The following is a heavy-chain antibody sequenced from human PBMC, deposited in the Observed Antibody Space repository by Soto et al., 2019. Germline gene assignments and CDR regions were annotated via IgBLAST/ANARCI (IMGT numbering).Heavy chain of an antibody. V-gene: IGHV4-59*08. Sequence: QVQLQESGPGRVKPSEPLSLTATVSGGSISNFYGPWFRQPPGKGREWMGNVLYSGSINYNPSLKSRLTTSVDTAKNQLSLNLSSVTAADTAVYYCARHKDAGSDRGGMDVWGQGTTVTVSS. CDR1: GGSISNFY. J-gene: IGHJ6*02. D-gene: IGHD6-25*01. CDR3: ARHKDAGSDRGGMDV. CDR2: VLYSGSI.